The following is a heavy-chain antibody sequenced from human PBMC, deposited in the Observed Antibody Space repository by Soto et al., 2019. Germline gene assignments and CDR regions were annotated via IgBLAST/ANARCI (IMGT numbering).Heavy chain of an antibody. CDR2: IYSGGST. J-gene: IGHJ2*01. CDR1: GFTVTNKY. D-gene: IGHD4-17*01. V-gene: IGHV3-53*01. Sequence: EVQLVESGGGLIQPGVSLRLSCAASGFTVTNKYMTWVRPSPGKGLEWVSVIYSGGSTSYADSVKGRFTSSRDNSKNILYLQMNSLRAEDTAVYYCARVDYGDYGWYCDLWGRGTLVTVSS. CDR3: ARVDYGDYGWYCDL.